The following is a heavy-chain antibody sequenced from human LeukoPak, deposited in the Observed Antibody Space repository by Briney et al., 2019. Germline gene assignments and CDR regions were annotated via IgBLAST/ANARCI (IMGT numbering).Heavy chain of an antibody. D-gene: IGHD3-3*01. Sequence: GRSLRLSCAASGFTFSTYAMHWVRQAPGKGLEWLTVISYNGSHQYYSDSVRGRFTISRDNSKNTLYLQMNSLRAEDTAVYYCARAGLKAGVEAFDYWGQGTLVTVSS. CDR1: GFTFSTYA. V-gene: IGHV3-30*14. CDR3: ARAGLKAGVEAFDY. CDR2: ISYNGSHQ. J-gene: IGHJ4*02.